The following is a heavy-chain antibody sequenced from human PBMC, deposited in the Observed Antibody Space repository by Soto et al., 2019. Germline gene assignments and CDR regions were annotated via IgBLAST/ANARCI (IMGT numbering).Heavy chain of an antibody. CDR1: GYTFTSYA. V-gene: IGHV1-8*02. Sequence: ASVKVSCKASGYTFTSYAMHWVRQAPGQRLEWMGWMNPNSGNTGYAQKFQGRVTMTRNTSISTAYMDLSSLRSEDTAVYYCARQNLERHCSGGSCYPNYYYYGMDVWGQGTTVTVSS. CDR3: ARQNLERHCSGGSCYPNYYYYGMDV. D-gene: IGHD2-15*01. CDR2: MNPNSGNT. J-gene: IGHJ6*02.